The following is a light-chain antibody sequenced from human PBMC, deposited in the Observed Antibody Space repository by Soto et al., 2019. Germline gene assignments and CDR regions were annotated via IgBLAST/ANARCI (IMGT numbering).Light chain of an antibody. CDR1: QSVSSN. CDR3: QQYNNWWT. Sequence: EIVMTHSPATLSVSPGERATLSCRASQSVSSNLAWYQQKPGQAPRLLIYGASTRATGIPARFSGSGSATEFTLTISSLPSEDFAVYYCQQYNNWWTFGQGTKVDIK. CDR2: GAS. J-gene: IGKJ1*01. V-gene: IGKV3-15*01.